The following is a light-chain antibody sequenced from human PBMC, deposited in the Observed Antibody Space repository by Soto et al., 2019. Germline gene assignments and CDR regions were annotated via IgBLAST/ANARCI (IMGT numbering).Light chain of an antibody. V-gene: IGKV3-11*01. J-gene: IGKJ4*01. CDR1: QSVSTY. Sequence: EIVLTPSQAPLSLSLGERATLSCRASQSVSTYLAWYQQKPGQAPRLFIYDASNRATGIPARFSGSGSGTDFTLTISSLEPEEFAVYYCQQRSNWFLTFGGGTKVDIK. CDR2: DAS. CDR3: QQRSNWFLT.